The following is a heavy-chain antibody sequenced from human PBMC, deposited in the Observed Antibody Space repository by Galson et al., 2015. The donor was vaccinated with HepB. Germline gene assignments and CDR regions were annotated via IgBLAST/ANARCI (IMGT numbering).Heavy chain of an antibody. D-gene: IGHD4-11*01. CDR3: ARVGDYSNYYTFDY. Sequence: SVKVSCKASGYTFTSYAMHWVRQAPGQRLEWMGWINAGNGNTKYSQKFQGRVTITRDTSASTAYMELSSLRSEDTAVYYCARVGDYSNYYTFDYWGQGTLDTVSS. V-gene: IGHV1-3*01. J-gene: IGHJ4*02. CDR2: INAGNGNT. CDR1: GYTFTSYA.